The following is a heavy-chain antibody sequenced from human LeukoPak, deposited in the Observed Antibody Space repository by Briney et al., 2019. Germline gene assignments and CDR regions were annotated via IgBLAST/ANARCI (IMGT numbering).Heavy chain of an antibody. J-gene: IGHJ3*02. CDR3: ARDPGYSSGPDAFDI. D-gene: IGHD6-19*01. CDR2: INSDGRST. Sequence: PGGSLRLSCAASGFTFSSYWMHWVRQAPGKGLGWVSRINSDGRSTSYADCVKSRFTISKSAAKNTLYPQMNSLRAEDTVVYYCARDPGYSSGPDAFDIWGQGTMVTVSS. V-gene: IGHV3-74*01. CDR1: GFTFSSYW.